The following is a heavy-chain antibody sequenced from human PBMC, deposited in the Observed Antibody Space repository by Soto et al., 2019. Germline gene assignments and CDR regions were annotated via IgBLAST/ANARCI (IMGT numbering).Heavy chain of an antibody. CDR3: AKDTVTTFLY. V-gene: IGHV3-30*18. D-gene: IGHD4-17*01. J-gene: IGHJ4*02. CDR1: GFTFSSYG. CDR2: ISYDGSNK. Sequence: QVQLVESGGGVVQPGRSLRLSCAASGFTFSSYGMHWVRQAPGKGLEWVAVISYDGSNKYYADSVKGRFIISRDNSKNTLYLQMNSLRAEDTAVYYCAKDTVTTFLYWGQGTLVTVSS.